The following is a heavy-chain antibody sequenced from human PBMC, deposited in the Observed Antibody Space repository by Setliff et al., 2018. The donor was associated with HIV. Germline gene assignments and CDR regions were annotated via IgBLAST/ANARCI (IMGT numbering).Heavy chain of an antibody. Sequence: PSETLSLTCTVSGGSISSSTYYWGWSRQPPGKGLEWIGRIYYSGSTYYTPSLKSRVTISVDTSKNQFSLTLSSVTAADTAIYYCTGVGTYGGGGWFDPWGQGSLVTVSS. CDR2: IYYSGST. V-gene: IGHV4-39*07. CDR1: GGSISSSTYY. J-gene: IGHJ5*02. D-gene: IGHD3-16*01. CDR3: TGVGTYGGGGWFDP.